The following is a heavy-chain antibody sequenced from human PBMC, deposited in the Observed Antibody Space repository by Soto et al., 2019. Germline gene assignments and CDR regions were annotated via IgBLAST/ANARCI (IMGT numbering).Heavy chain of an antibody. V-gene: IGHV4-34*01. CDR3: ARDLSSYYDFWSGYRHDAFDI. D-gene: IGHD3-3*01. CDR1: GGSFSGYY. CDR2: INHSGST. Sequence: SETLSLTCAVYGGSFSGYYWSWIRQPPGKGLEWIGEINHSGSTNYNPSLKSRVTISVDTSKSQFSLKLSSVTAADTAVYYCARDLSSYYDFWSGYRHDAFDIWGQGTMVTVSS. J-gene: IGHJ3*02.